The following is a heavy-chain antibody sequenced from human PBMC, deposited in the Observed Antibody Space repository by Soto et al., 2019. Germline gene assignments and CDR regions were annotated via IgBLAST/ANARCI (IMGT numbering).Heavy chain of an antibody. V-gene: IGHV3-23*01. CDR3: AKPPVITASYYYYDMDV. CDR1: GFTFSTYP. D-gene: IGHD4-4*01. Sequence: EAQLSESGGGLVQPGGSLRLSCAASGFTFSTYPISWVRQAPGKGLEWVSGISGSGISTYYADSVKGRFTISRDNSKNTVFLQMNSLRAEDTAVYYCAKPPVITASYYYYDMDVWGQGTTVTVSS. J-gene: IGHJ6*02. CDR2: ISGSGIST.